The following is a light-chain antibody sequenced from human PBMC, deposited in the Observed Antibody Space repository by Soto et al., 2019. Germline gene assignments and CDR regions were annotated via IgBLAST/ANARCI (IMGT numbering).Light chain of an antibody. CDR2: DAS. CDR1: QSVNSY. V-gene: IGKV3-11*01. J-gene: IGKJ1*01. CDR3: QQRNIWPRT. Sequence: EIVLTQSPVTLSLSPGEGATLSCRASQSVNSYLAWYQQKPGQAPRLLIYDASNRATGIPARFSGSGSGTDFTLTISSLEPEDSAIYYCQQRNIWPRTFGQGTKVEIK.